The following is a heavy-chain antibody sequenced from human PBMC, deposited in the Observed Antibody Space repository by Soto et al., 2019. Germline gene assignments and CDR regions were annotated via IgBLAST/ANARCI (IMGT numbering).Heavy chain of an antibody. D-gene: IGHD2-21*02. CDR1: GGSISSGDYY. J-gene: IGHJ5*02. V-gene: IGHV4-30-4*01. CDR2: IYYSGST. CDR3: ARVPSIKYCGGDCYLFDP. Sequence: QVQLQESGPGLVKPSQTLSLTCTVSGGSISSGDYYWSWIRQPPGKGLEWIGYIYYSGSTYYNPSLKSRVTISVDTSKNQFSLKLSSVTAADTAVYYCARVPSIKYCGGDCYLFDPWGQGTLVTVSS.